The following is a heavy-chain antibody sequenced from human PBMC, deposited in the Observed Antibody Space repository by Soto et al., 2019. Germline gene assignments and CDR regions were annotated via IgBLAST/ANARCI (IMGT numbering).Heavy chain of an antibody. D-gene: IGHD2-15*01. V-gene: IGHV4-4*02. Sequence: QLRESGPGLVKPSGTLSLTCFVSGASISSAYWWSWVRQTRGKRLEWIGQIYHTGTTSYNPTLKNRVTISLDKSNNQFSLRLTSMTAADTAVYYCAPLPPRIVGVMTDLPTWGQGTLVTVSS. CDR1: GASISSAYW. CDR2: IYHTGTT. CDR3: APLPPRIVGVMTDLPT. J-gene: IGHJ5*02.